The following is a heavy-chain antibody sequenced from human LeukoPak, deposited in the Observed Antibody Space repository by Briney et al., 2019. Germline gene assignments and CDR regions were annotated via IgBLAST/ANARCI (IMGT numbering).Heavy chain of an antibody. CDR1: GGTFSSYA. D-gene: IGHD3-3*01. CDR2: ISAYNGNT. CDR3: ARSVLYYDFWSGYYTGDRSSSAFDI. J-gene: IGHJ3*02. V-gene: IGHV1-18*01. Sequence: ASVKVSCKASGGTFSSYAISWVRQAPGQGLEWMGWISAYNGNTNYAQKLQGRVTMTTDTSTSTAYMELRSLRSDDTAVYYCARSVLYYDFWSGYYTGDRSSSAFDIWGQGTMVTVSS.